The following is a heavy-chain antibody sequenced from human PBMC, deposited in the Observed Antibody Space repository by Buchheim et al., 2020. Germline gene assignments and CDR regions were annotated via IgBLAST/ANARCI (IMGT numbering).Heavy chain of an antibody. Sequence: EVQLLESGGGLVQPGGSLRLSCAASGFTFSSYAMSWVRQAPGKGLEWVPAISGSGGSTYYADSVKGRFTIPRHNSKNTLYLQMNSLRAEDTAVYYCAKDSHSGWYLLPYFDYWGQGTL. CDR2: ISGSGGST. V-gene: IGHV3-23*01. CDR3: AKDSHSGWYLLPYFDY. D-gene: IGHD6-19*01. CDR1: GFTFSSYA. J-gene: IGHJ4*02.